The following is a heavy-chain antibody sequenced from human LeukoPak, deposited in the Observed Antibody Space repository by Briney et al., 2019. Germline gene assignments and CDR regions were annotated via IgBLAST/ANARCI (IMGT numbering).Heavy chain of an antibody. V-gene: IGHV1-8*03. J-gene: IGHJ6*03. CDR1: GYTFTSYY. Sequence: ASVKVSCKASGYTFTSYYMHWVRQATGQGLEWMGWMNPNSGNTGYAQKFQGRVTITRNTSISTAYMELSSLRSEDTAVYYCARRGYSYGYPYTYYYYYYMDVWGKGTTVTVSS. CDR2: MNPNSGNT. CDR3: ARRGYSYGYPYTYYYYYYMDV. D-gene: IGHD5-18*01.